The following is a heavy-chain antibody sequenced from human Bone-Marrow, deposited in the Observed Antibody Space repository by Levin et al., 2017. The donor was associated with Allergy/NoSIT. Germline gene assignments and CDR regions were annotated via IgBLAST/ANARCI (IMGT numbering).Heavy chain of an antibody. Sequence: GESLKISCATSGFTFSSYAMHWVRQAPGKGLEWVSGLTGGGRNTYYSDSVKGRFTVSRDKAENTLYLQMDSLSAEDTAIYYCAQEPNWGVAAAGSRFDHWGQGTLVTVSP. D-gene: IGHD6-13*01. J-gene: IGHJ4*02. CDR2: LTGGGRNT. V-gene: IGHV3-23*01. CDR3: AQEPNWGVAAAGSRFDH. CDR1: GFTFSSYA.